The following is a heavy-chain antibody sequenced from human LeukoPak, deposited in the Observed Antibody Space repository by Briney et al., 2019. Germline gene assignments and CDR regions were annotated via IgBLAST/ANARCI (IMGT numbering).Heavy chain of an antibody. D-gene: IGHD5-18*01. CDR3: AGPYSYDEGGSSYYYMDV. J-gene: IGHJ6*03. Sequence: GGSLRLSCAASGFTVSPNYMSWVREAPGRGLEWGSVVYSGGTTYYADCVKGRFTISRDISKNTLFLQINSLRDADTAVYYCAGPYSYDEGGSSYYYMDVWGKGTTVTVSS. CDR2: VYSGGTT. V-gene: IGHV3-66*02. CDR1: GFTVSPNY.